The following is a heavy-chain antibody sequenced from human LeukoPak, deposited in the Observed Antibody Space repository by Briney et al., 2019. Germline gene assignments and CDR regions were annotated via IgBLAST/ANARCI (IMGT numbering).Heavy chain of an antibody. CDR3: ARDPSGGGYEFDY. V-gene: IGHV3-64*01. CDR2: ISSNGGST. Sequence: GGSLRLSCAASGLTFGSYAMHWVRQAPGKGLEYVSAISSNGGSTYYANSVKGRFTISRDNSKNTLYLQMGSLRAEDMAVYYCARDPSGGGYEFDYWGQGTLVTVSS. J-gene: IGHJ4*02. CDR1: GLTFGSYA. D-gene: IGHD5-12*01.